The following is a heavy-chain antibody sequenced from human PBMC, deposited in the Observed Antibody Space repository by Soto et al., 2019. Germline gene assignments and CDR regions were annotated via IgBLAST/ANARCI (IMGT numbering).Heavy chain of an antibody. J-gene: IGHJ5*02. CDR1: GFTFSSYG. CDR2: IWYDGSNK. CDR3: AREYSSSSGAWFDP. Sequence: QVQLVESGGGVVQPGRSLRLSCAASGFTFSSYGMHWVRQAPGKGLEWVAVIWYDGSNKYYADSVKGRFTISRDNSKNTLSLQMNSLRAEDTAVYYCAREYSSSSGAWFDPWGQGTLVTVSS. V-gene: IGHV3-33*01. D-gene: IGHD6-6*01.